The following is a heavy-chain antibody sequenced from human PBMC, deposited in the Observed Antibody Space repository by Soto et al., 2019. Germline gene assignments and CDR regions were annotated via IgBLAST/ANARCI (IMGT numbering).Heavy chain of an antibody. CDR2: MYNTGST. CDR1: GGSISSGGYS. D-gene: IGHD1-26*01. J-gene: IGHJ6*02. Sequence: SETLSLTCAVSGGSISSGGYSWSWIRQPPGKGLEWIGYMYNTGSTVYNPSFKSRVTISVDKSKNQFSLKLSSVTAADTAVYYCASSAGWEADYYYGMDVWGQGTTVTVSS. V-gene: IGHV4-30-4*07. CDR3: ASSAGWEADYYYGMDV.